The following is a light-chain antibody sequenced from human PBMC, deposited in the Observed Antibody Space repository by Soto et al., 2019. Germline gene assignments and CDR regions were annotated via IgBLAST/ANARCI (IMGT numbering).Light chain of an antibody. CDR1: ESVSNSY. CDR3: QQYGGSPRT. J-gene: IGKJ1*01. V-gene: IGKV3-20*01. CDR2: GAS. Sequence: EIVLTQSPGTLSLSPGERATLSCRASESVSNSYLAWYQQRPGQAPRLLIYGASIRATDIPGRFGGNGSGTDFTLTINRLEPEDSAVYYCQQYGGSPRTFGQGTNVEI.